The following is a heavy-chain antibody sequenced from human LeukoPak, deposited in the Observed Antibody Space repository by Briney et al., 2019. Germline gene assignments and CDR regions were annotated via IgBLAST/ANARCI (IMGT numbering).Heavy chain of an antibody. CDR1: GFTFSSYW. CDR2: ISFDGSNK. J-gene: IGHJ4*02. Sequence: PGGSLRLSCAASGFTFSSYWMSWVRQAPGKGLEWVALISFDGSNKYYTDSVKGRFTISRDNSKNTLYLQMNSLRAEDTAVYYCARGSTVVTHFPRDYIDCWGQGTLVTVSS. V-gene: IGHV3-30*03. D-gene: IGHD4-23*01. CDR3: ARGSTVVTHFPRDYIDC.